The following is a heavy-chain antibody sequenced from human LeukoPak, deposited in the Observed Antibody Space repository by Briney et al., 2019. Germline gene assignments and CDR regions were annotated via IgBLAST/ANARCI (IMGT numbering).Heavy chain of an antibody. Sequence: PGGSLRLSCAASGFTFSSYWMSWVRQAPGKGLEWVANIKQDGSEKYYVDSVKGRFTISRDNAKNSLYLQMNSLRAEDTAVYYCAKDLHGGGSYFDYWGQGTLVTVSS. CDR2: IKQDGSEK. CDR1: GFTFSSYW. D-gene: IGHD3-10*01. V-gene: IGHV3-7*01. CDR3: AKDLHGGGSYFDY. J-gene: IGHJ4*02.